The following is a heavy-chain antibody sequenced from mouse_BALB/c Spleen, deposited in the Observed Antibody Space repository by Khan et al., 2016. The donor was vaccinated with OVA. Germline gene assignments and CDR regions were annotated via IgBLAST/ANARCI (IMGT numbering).Heavy chain of an antibody. CDR3: ARDGNYMDY. CDR1: GYSITSGYS. Sequence: EVQLQESGPDLVKPSQSLSLTCTVTGYSITSGYSWHWIRQFPGNKLEWMGYIYFSGTINYNPSLKSRISITRDTSKNQFFLQLYSDTTEDTATYYCARDGNYMDYWGQGTSVTVSS. V-gene: IGHV3-1*02. J-gene: IGHJ4*01. D-gene: IGHD2-1*01. CDR2: IYFSGTI.